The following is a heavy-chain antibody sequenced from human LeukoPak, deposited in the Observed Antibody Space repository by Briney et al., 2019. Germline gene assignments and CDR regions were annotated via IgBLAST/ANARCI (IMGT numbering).Heavy chain of an antibody. CDR2: IKQDGSEK. CDR1: GFTFSSCW. CDR3: ARDAEVGTLFGVLSRYNWFDP. D-gene: IGHD3-3*01. V-gene: IGHV3-7*01. Sequence: GGSLRLSCAASGFTFSSCWMSWVRQALGKGLEWVANIKQDGSEKYYVDSVEGRFTISRDNAKKSLYLQMNSLKAEDTAVYYCARDAEVGTLFGVLSRYNWFDPWGQGALVTVSS. J-gene: IGHJ5*02.